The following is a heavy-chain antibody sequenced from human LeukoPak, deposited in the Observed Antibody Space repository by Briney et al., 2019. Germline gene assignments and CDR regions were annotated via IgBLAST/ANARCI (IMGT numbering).Heavy chain of an antibody. V-gene: IGHV4-39*01. CDR3: ARQGAFNY. J-gene: IGHJ4*02. CDR1: GGSISSSSYY. CDR2: IYYSGST. D-gene: IGHD3-16*01. Sequence: PSETLSLTCTVSGGSISSSSYYWGWIHQPSGKGLEWIGSIYYSGSTYYNPSLKSRVTISVDTSKNQFSLKLSSVTAADTAVYYCARQGAFNYWGQGTLVTVSS.